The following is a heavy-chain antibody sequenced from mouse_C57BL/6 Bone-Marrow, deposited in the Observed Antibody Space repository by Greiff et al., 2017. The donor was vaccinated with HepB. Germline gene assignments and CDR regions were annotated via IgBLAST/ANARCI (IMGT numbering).Heavy chain of an antibody. D-gene: IGHD1-1*01. CDR3: VKAVSSGSSYTRFAY. J-gene: IGHJ3*01. V-gene: IGHV7-4*01. CDR2: IRNKANGYTT. CDR1: GFTFNDYQ. Sequence: EVKLVESGGGLVQPGASLRLSCAASGFTFNDYQMSWVRQAPGKAPEWLALIRNKANGYTTEYTASVKGRFTISRDNSQNILYLQMNTLRAEVSATYYCVKAVSSGSSYTRFAYWGQGTLVTVSA.